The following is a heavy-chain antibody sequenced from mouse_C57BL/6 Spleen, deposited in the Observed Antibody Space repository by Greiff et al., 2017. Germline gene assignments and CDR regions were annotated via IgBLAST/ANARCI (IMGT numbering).Heavy chain of an antibody. CDR2: IHPNSGSP. CDR3: TIERLRQEGCDY. CDR1: GYTFTSHW. D-gene: IGHD2-4*01. Sequence: QVQLQQPGAELVKPGASVKLSCKASGYTFTSHWMHWVKQRPGQGLEWIGMIHPNSGSPNYNEKFKSKATLTVDKSSSTAYMQLSSLTSEDSAVYYGTIERLRQEGCDYWCKGTTLTVSS. J-gene: IGHJ2*01. V-gene: IGHV1-64*01.